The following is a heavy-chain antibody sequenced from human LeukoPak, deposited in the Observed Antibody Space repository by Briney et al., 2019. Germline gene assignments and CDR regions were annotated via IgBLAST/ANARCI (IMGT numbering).Heavy chain of an antibody. J-gene: IGHJ4*02. CDR2: ISWDGGIT. V-gene: IGHV3-43*01. CDR1: GFTFDDYT. D-gene: IGHD3-3*01. CDR3: TTDGIFGVVSDY. Sequence: PGGSLRLSCAASGFTFDDYTMHWVRQAPGKGLEWVSLISWDGGITYYADSVKGRFTISRDNSKNTLYLQMNSLKTEDTAVYYCTTDGIFGVVSDYWGQGTLVTVSS.